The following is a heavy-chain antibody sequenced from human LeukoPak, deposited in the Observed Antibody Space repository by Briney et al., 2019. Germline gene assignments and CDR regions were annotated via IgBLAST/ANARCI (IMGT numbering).Heavy chain of an antibody. CDR3: ARSPLHYYYYMDV. J-gene: IGHJ6*03. Sequence: SETLSLSCTVSGGSISSGSYYWSWIRQPAGKGLERIGRIYTSGSTNYNPSLKSRVTISVDTSKNQFSLKLSSVTAADTAVYYCARSPLHYYYYMDVWGKGTTVTISS. V-gene: IGHV4-61*02. CDR1: GGSISSGSYY. CDR2: IYTSGST.